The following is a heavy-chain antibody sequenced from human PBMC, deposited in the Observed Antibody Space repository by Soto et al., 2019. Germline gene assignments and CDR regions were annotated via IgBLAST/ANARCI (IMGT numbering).Heavy chain of an antibody. V-gene: IGHV3-23*01. D-gene: IGHD6-19*01. CDR1: GFTFSSYS. J-gene: IGHJ6*02. CDR2: ISGSGQTT. Sequence: GGSLRLSCAASGFTFSSYSLSWLRQAPGKGLEWVSGISGSGQTTHYRDSVKGRFTISRDNFRNTLYLQVNSLRAEDTAVYFCARVESSGHYYYYGMDVWGQGTTVTVSS. CDR3: ARVESSGHYYYYGMDV.